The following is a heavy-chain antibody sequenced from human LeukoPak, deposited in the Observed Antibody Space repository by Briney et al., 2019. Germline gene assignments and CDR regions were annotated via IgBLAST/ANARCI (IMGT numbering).Heavy chain of an antibody. D-gene: IGHD3-16*02. J-gene: IGHJ4*02. Sequence: SETLSLTCAVYGGSFSDYYWSWIRQPPGKGLEWIGEINHSGTTNYSPSLKSRVSISVDTSKNQFSLKLNSVTVADAAMYYCASHYSSGSYRYTGSFDSWGQGMLVNISS. V-gene: IGHV4-34*01. CDR2: INHSGTT. CDR1: GGSFSDYY. CDR3: ASHYSSGSYRYTGSFDS.